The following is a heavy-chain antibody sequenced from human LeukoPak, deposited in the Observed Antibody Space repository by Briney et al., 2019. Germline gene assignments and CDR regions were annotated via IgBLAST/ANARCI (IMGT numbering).Heavy chain of an antibody. V-gene: IGHV3-48*03. D-gene: IGHD6-13*01. CDR3: ARVSGRRAAGTKFYWFDP. J-gene: IGHJ5*02. Sequence: GGSLRLSCAASGFTFSSYEMNWVRQAPGKGLEWVSYISSGGSTIHYADSVKGRFTISRDNAKNSLYLQMNSLRAEDTAVYYCARVSGRRAAGTKFYWFDPWGQGTLVTVSS. CDR1: GFTFSSYE. CDR2: ISSGGSTI.